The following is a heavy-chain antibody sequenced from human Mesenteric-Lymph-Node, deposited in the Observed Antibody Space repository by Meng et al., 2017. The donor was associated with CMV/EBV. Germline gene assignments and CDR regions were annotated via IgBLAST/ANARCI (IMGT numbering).Heavy chain of an antibody. CDR1: GYTFSDYY. CDR3: VRDKYCSSTSCYNWFDP. D-gene: IGHD2-2*01. J-gene: IGHJ5*02. Sequence: ASVKVSCKASGYTFSDYYTHWVRQAPGQGLEWMGWIYPNSGGRKYAQKFQGRITLTSDTSISTVYMELSRLTSDDTAVYYCVRDKYCSSTSCYNWFDPWGQGTLVTVSS. CDR2: IYPNSGGR. V-gene: IGHV1-2*02.